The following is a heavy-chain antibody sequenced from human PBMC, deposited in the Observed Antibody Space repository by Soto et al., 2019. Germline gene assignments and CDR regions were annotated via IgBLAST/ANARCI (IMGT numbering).Heavy chain of an antibody. V-gene: IGHV3-9*01. Sequence: EVQLVESGGGLVQPGRSLRLSCAASGFTFHDYAMHWVRQAPGKGLQWVSGISWNSGGIAYADSVKGRFTISRDNDKNSLFLQMNSLRAEDTALYYCAKDKERFGEARLGYYGMDVWGQGTTVTVSS. CDR3: AKDKERFGEARLGYYGMDV. D-gene: IGHD3-10*01. CDR1: GFTFHDYA. CDR2: ISWNSGGI. J-gene: IGHJ6*02.